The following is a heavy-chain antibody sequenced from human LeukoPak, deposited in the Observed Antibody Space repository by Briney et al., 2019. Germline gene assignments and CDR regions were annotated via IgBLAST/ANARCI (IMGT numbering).Heavy chain of an antibody. D-gene: IGHD1-20*01. CDR2: IRYDGSNK. J-gene: IGHJ6*02. CDR3: ARDNNWNDSDYYYYYGMDV. Sequence: PGGSLSLFCAACGFTFSSYGMHWVRQAPGRGLEGVAFIRYDGSNKYYADSVKGRFTISRDNSKNTLYLQMNSLRAEDTAVYYCARDNNWNDSDYYYYYGMDVWGQGTTVTVSS. CDR1: GFTFSSYG. V-gene: IGHV3-30*02.